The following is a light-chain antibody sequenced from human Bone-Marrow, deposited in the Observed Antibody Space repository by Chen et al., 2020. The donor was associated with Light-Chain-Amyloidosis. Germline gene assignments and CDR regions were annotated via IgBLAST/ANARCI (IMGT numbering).Light chain of an antibody. CDR3: QQSYSTPYS. J-gene: IGKJ2*03. CDR1: QSISLN. CDR2: AAS. V-gene: IGKV1-39*01. Sequence: DIQMTQSPSSLSASVGDRVTVTCRASQSISLNLNWYQQKPGKAPKVLIYAASSLQSGVPSRFSGSGSGTDFTLTISSLQPEDFATDDCQQSYSTPYSFGQGTKLEIK.